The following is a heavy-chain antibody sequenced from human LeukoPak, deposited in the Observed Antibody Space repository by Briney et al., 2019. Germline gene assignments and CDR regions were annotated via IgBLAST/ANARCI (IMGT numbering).Heavy chain of an antibody. Sequence: SETLSLTCTVSGGSISSSSYYWGWIRQPPGKGLEWIGSIYYSGSTYYNPSLKSRVTISVDTSKSQFSLTLASVTAADTAVYYCARCPKGVYYYYMDVWGNGTTVTVSS. V-gene: IGHV4-39*07. CDR2: IYYSGST. CDR3: ARCPKGVYYYYMDV. J-gene: IGHJ6*03. CDR1: GGSISSSSYY.